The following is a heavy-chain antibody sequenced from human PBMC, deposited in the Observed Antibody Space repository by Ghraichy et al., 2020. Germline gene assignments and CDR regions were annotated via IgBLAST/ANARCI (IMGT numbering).Heavy chain of an antibody. D-gene: IGHD2-15*01. CDR2: INHSGST. Sequence: SETLSLTCAVYGGSFSGYYWSWIRQPPGKGLEWIGEINHSGSTNYNPSLKSRVTISVDTSKNQFSLKLSSVTAADTAVYYCARHVRSGADYWGQGTLVTVSS. J-gene: IGHJ4*02. CDR1: GGSFSGYY. CDR3: ARHVRSGADY. V-gene: IGHV4-34*01.